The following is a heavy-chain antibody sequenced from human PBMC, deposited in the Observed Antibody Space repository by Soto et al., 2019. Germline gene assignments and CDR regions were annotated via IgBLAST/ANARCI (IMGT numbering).Heavy chain of an antibody. J-gene: IGHJ4*02. CDR3: ARFHYSSSWYF. V-gene: IGHV4-39*01. Sequence: SETLSLTCTVSGGSISSSSYYWGWIRQPPGKGLEWIGSIYYSGSTYYNPSLKSRVTISVDTSKNQFSLKLSSVTAADTAVYYCARFHYSSSWYFWGQGTLVTVSS. D-gene: IGHD6-13*01. CDR2: IYYSGST. CDR1: GGSISSSSYY.